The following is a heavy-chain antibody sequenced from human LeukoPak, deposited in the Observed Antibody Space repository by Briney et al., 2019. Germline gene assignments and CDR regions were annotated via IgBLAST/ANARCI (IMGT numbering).Heavy chain of an antibody. CDR2: IYTGGST. CDR1: GGSISSYY. D-gene: IGHD6-13*01. CDR3: ARRGVAAAGLDY. Sequence: PSETLSLTCTVSGGSISSYYWSWIRQPPGKGLEWIGYIYTGGSTNYNPSLKSRVTISVDTSKNQFSLKLSSVTAADTAVYYCARRGVAAAGLDYWGQGTLVTVSS. J-gene: IGHJ4*02. V-gene: IGHV4-4*09.